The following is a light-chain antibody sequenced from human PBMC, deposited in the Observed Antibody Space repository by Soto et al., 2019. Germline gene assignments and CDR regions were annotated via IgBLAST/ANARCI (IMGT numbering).Light chain of an antibody. Sequence: EIVLMQSPGTLSLSPGERATLSCRASQSVGTRFLAWYQQLPGQAPRLLIYGASSRATGIPDRFSGSGSGTDFTLTISRLEPEDFAVYYCQQYGSSPQTFGQGTKVDIK. CDR2: GAS. J-gene: IGKJ1*01. CDR1: QSVGTRF. V-gene: IGKV3-20*01. CDR3: QQYGSSPQT.